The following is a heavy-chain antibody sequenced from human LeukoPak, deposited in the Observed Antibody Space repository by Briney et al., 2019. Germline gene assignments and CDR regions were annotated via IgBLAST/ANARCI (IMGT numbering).Heavy chain of an antibody. D-gene: IGHD2-15*01. CDR1: GGSISSGF. J-gene: IGHJ4*02. V-gene: IGHV4-59*08. CDR3: ARQAYCSGSSCNPFDY. CDR2: IYYSGST. Sequence: SETLSLTCTVSGGSISSGFWSWIRQPPGKGLEWIGYIYYSGSTNYNPSLKSRVTISIDTSKSQFSLKLSSVAAADTAVYYCARQAYCSGSSCNPFDYWGQGTLVTVSS.